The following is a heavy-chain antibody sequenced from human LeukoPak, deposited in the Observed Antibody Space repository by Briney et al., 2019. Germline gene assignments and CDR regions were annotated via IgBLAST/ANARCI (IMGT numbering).Heavy chain of an antibody. J-gene: IGHJ4*02. CDR1: GFTVSSYG. CDR2: IWDDGSNK. D-gene: IGHD4-23*01. CDR3: ARDLSATVVSTYYFDY. V-gene: IGHV3-33*01. Sequence: GRSLRLSCAAAGFTVSSYGMHWVRQPPGEWLELGAVIWDDGSNKYYADSVKGRFTISRDNSKNTLYLQMNSLRAEDTAVYYCARDLSATVVSTYYFDYWGQGTLVTVSS.